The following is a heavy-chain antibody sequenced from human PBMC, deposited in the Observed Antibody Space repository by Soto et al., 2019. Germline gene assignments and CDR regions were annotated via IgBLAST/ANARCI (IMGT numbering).Heavy chain of an antibody. CDR2: IYYSGST. CDR1: GGSISSSSYY. CDR3: ARPDKWGDDY. Sequence: QLQLQELGPGLVKPSETLSLTCTVSGGSISSSSYYWGWIRQPPGKGLEWIGSIYYSGSTYYNPSLKSRVTISVDTSKNQFSLKLSSVTAADTAVYYCARPDKWGDDYWGQGTLVTVSS. J-gene: IGHJ4*02. V-gene: IGHV4-39*01. D-gene: IGHD7-27*01.